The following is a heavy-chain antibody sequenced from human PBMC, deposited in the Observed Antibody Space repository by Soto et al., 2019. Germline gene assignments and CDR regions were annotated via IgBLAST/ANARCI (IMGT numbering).Heavy chain of an antibody. V-gene: IGHV3-30*18. CDR1: GFTFSGYG. CDR3: AKDRLPAIGSYYFGMDV. CDR2: ISYDGSHK. Sequence: QVQLVESGGAVVQPGRSLRLSCAASGFTFSGYGMHWVRQAAGKGLEWVAVISYDGSHKYYADSVKGRFTISRDNSKNTLYLQMNTLRAEDSAVYYCAKDRLPAIGSYYFGMDVWGQGTTVTVSS. J-gene: IGHJ6*02. D-gene: IGHD6-6*01.